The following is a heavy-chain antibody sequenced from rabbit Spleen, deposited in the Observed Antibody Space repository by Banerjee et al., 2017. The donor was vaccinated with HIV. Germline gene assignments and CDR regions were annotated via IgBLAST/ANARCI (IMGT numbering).Heavy chain of an antibody. V-gene: IGHV1S45*01. CDR3: ARNYVNAFDP. CDR2: IKPGSSGST. Sequence: QERLLESGGGLVKPEGSLKLSCTASGFSFSDKAVMCWVRQAPGKGLEWIGCIKPGSSGSTYYASWAKGRFTISKTSSTTVTLQMTSLTAADTATYFCARNYVNAFDPWGPGTLVTVS. J-gene: IGHJ2*01. D-gene: IGHD1-1*01. CDR1: GFSFSDKAV.